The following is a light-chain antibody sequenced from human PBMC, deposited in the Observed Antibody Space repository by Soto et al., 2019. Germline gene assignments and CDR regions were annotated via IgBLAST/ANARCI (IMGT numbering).Light chain of an antibody. CDR2: DIF. Sequence: EIVLKQSPATLSLYPGERATGSCRASQSVGSDLAWYQQKPGQAPRLVIYDIFTRATGVPTRISGTGSGTEFTLTISSLQSEDFALYYCQQYNAWPLTFGQGTKVDIK. CDR3: QQYNAWPLT. J-gene: IGKJ1*01. V-gene: IGKV3D-15*01. CDR1: QSVGSD.